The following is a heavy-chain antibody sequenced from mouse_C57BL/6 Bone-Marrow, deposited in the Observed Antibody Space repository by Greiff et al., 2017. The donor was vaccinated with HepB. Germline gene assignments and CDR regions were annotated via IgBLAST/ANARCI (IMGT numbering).Heavy chain of an antibody. J-gene: IGHJ3*01. D-gene: IGHD1-1*01. V-gene: IGHV5-6*01. CDR3: ARQGSPAWFAY. CDR1: GFTFSSYG. Sequence: EVKVVESGGDLVKPGGSLKLSCAASGFTFSSYGMSWVRQTPDKRLEWVATISSGGSYTDYSDSVKGRFTISRDNAKNTLYLQMSSLKSEDTAMYYCARQGSPAWFAYWGQGTLVTVSA. CDR2: ISSGGSYT.